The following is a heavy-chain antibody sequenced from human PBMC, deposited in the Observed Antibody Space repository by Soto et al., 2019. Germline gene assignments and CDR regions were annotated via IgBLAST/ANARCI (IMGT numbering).Heavy chain of an antibody. CDR3: AKDSYYYYYGMDV. J-gene: IGHJ6*02. CDR2: ISGSGGST. Sequence: LRLSCAASGFTFSSYAMSWVRQAPGKGLEWVSAISGSGGSTYYADSVKGRFTISRDNSKNTLYLQMNSLRAEDTAVYYCAKDSYYYYYGMDVWGQGTTVTVSS. V-gene: IGHV3-23*01. CDR1: GFTFSSYA.